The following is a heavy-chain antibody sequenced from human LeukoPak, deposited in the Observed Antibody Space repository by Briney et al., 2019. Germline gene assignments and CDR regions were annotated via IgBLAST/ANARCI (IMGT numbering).Heavy chain of an antibody. D-gene: IGHD2-2*01. J-gene: IGHJ6*02. Sequence: GGSLRLSCAAFTFTFSNYWMSWVRQAPGKGLEWVANINQNGSEKYYADSVKGRFTFSRDNAKNSLYLQMNCLRAEDTAVYYCARAQSGHCSSTSCYDYGMDVWGQGTTVTVSS. V-gene: IGHV3-7*01. CDR1: TFTFSNYW. CDR2: INQNGSEK. CDR3: ARAQSGHCSSTSCYDYGMDV.